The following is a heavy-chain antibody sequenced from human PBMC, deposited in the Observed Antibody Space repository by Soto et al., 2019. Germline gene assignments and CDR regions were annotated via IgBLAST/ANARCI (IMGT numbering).Heavy chain of an antibody. V-gene: IGHV1-69*13. J-gene: IGHJ4*02. D-gene: IGHD1-1*01. CDR1: GGTFSSYA. Sequence: SVKVSCKASGGTFSSYAISWVRQAPGQGLEWMGGIIPIFGTANYAQKFQGRVTITADESTSTAYMELSSLRSEDTAVYYCASPKQLNTGADPYYFDYWGQGTLVTVSS. CDR3: ASPKQLNTGADPYYFDY. CDR2: IIPIFGTA.